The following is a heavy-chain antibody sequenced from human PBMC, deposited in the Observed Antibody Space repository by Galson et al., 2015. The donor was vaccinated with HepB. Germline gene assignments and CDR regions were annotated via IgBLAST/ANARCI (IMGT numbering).Heavy chain of an antibody. Sequence: SLRLSCAASGFTFSDHYMDWVRQAPGKGLEWVGRTRNKANSYTTEYAASVKGRFTISRDDSKNSLYLQMNSLRAEDTAVYYCARGPLAAAGYWGQGTLVTVSS. D-gene: IGHD6-13*01. J-gene: IGHJ4*02. CDR2: TRNKANSYTT. CDR1: GFTFSDHY. CDR3: ARGPLAAAGY. V-gene: IGHV3-72*01.